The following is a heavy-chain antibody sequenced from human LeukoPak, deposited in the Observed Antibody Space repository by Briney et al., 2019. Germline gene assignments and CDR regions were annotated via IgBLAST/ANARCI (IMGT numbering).Heavy chain of an antibody. CDR2: INPKSGGA. V-gene: IGHV1-2*02. Sequence: ASVTVSCKASGYTFSGYYIHWVRQAPGQGLEWMGWINPKSGGADFAQKFQGRVTMTKDTSISTAYMELYSLRSDDTAVYYCARSGSQWLAYYFDYWGQGALVTVSS. D-gene: IGHD6-19*01. CDR1: GYTFSGYY. J-gene: IGHJ4*02. CDR3: ARSGSQWLAYYFDY.